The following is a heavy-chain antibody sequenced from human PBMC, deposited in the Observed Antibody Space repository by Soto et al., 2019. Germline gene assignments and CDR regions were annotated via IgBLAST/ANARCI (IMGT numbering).Heavy chain of an antibody. V-gene: IGHV3-74*01. J-gene: IGHJ4*02. Sequence: GGSLRLSCAASGFTFSSYWMHWVRQAPGKGLVWVSRINSDGSSTSYADSVKGRFTISRDNAKNTLYLQMNSLRAEDTAVYYGARRYCSGGSCYIHDYWGQGTLVTVSS. CDR2: INSDGSST. CDR3: ARRYCSGGSCYIHDY. CDR1: GFTFSSYW. D-gene: IGHD2-15*01.